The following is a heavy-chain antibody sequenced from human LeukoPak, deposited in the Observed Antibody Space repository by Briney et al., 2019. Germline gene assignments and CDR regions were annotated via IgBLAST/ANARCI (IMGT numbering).Heavy chain of an antibody. CDR1: GYSFTSYW. J-gene: IGHJ5*02. V-gene: IGHV5-51*01. CDR2: IYPGDSDT. Sequence: GESLKISCKGSGYSFTSYWIGWVRQMPGKGLEWMGIIYPGDSDTRYSPSFQGQVTISADKSISTAYLQWSSLKASDSAMYYCARGVPAAMSWFDPWGQGTLVTVSS. CDR3: ARGVPAAMSWFDP. D-gene: IGHD2-2*01.